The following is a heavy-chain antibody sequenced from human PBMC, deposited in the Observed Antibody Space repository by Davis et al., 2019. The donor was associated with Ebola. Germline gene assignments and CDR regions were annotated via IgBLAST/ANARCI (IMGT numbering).Heavy chain of an antibody. V-gene: IGHV3-23*01. D-gene: IGHD4-17*01. J-gene: IGHJ3*02. CDR2: ITIGGENT. CDR1: GFTFSNYA. Sequence: GESLKISCAAPGFTFSNYAMTWVRQASGKGLEWVSSITIGGENTYYADSVKGRFSISRDSSKNTLYLQMNSLRAEDTAIYYCARGAYGDYIVKAFDIWGQGTKVTVSS. CDR3: ARGAYGDYIVKAFDI.